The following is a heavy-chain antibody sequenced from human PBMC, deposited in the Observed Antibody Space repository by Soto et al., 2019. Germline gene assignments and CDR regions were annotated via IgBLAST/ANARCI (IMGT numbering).Heavy chain of an antibody. CDR3: AKDSYGDYHAEYFQH. CDR1: GFTFSSYA. V-gene: IGHV3-23*01. Sequence: GGSLRLSCAASGFTFSSYAMSWVRQAPGKGLEWVSAISGSGGSTYYADSVKGRFTISRDNSKNTLYLQMNSLRAEDTAVYYCAKDSYGDYHAEYFQHWGQGTLVTVSS. D-gene: IGHD4-17*01. J-gene: IGHJ1*01. CDR2: ISGSGGST.